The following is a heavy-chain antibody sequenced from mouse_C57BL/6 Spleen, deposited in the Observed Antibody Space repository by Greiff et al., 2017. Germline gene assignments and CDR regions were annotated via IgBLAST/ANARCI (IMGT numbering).Heavy chain of an antibody. Sequence: QVQLQQPGAELVMPGASVKLSCKASGYTFTSYWMHWVKQRPGQGLEWIGEIDPSDSYTNYNQKFKGKSTLTVDKSSSTAYMQLSSLTSEDSAVYYCARSEYSNYFDYWGQGTTLTVSS. J-gene: IGHJ2*01. CDR3: ARSEYSNYFDY. D-gene: IGHD2-5*01. CDR2: IDPSDSYT. CDR1: GYTFTSYW. V-gene: IGHV1-69*01.